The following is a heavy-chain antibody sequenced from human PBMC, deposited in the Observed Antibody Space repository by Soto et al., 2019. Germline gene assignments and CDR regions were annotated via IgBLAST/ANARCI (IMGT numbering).Heavy chain of an antibody. CDR3: AKAVGSYGNFDY. Sequence: DVQLVESGGGLVQPGRSLRLSCAASGFTFDDYAMHWVRQAPGKGLEWVSHISWNSGSIGYADSVKGRFTISRDNTKNSLYLQMNSLRAEDTALYYCAKAVGSYGNFDYWGQGTLVTVSS. J-gene: IGHJ4*02. CDR2: ISWNSGSI. CDR1: GFTFDDYA. V-gene: IGHV3-9*01. D-gene: IGHD5-18*01.